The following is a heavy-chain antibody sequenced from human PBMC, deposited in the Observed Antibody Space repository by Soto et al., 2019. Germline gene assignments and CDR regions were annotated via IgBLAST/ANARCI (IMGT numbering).Heavy chain of an antibody. CDR3: AILTKPTAVTTAFRGGYGLDV. CDR1: GGSVSSGNYF. Sequence: SETLSLTCTVSGGSVSSGNYFWSWIRQPPGKGLEWIGYIHSSGSTNYNPSLKSRVTISTDTSRNQFSLKLTSVTAADTAVYYCAILTKPTAVTTAFRGGYGLDVWGQGTTVTVSS. CDR2: IHSSGST. V-gene: IGHV4-61*01. D-gene: IGHD4-17*01. J-gene: IGHJ6*02.